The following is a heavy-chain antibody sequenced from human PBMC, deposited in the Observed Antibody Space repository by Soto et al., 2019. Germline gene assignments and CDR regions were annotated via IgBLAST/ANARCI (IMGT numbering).Heavy chain of an antibody. Sequence: EVQLLESGGGLVQPGGSLRLSCAASGFTFSSYAMSWVRQAPGKGLEWVSAISGSGGSTYYADSVKGRFTISRDNSKNTLYLQMNSLRAEDTAVYYCAKGGSTSGWLGYNWFDPWGQGTLVTVSS. CDR2: ISGSGGST. J-gene: IGHJ5*02. CDR3: AKGGSTSGWLGYNWFDP. D-gene: IGHD6-19*01. V-gene: IGHV3-23*01. CDR1: GFTFSSYA.